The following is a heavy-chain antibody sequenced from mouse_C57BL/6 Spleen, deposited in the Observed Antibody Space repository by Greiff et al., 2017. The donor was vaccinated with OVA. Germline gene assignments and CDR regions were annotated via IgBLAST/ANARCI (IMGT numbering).Heavy chain of an antibody. Sequence: EVMLVESGGGLVKPGGSLKLSCAASGFTFSSYAMSWVRQTPEKRLEWVATISDGGSYTYYPDNVKGRFTISRDNAKNNLYLQMSHLKSEDTAMDYCARDSSGYGAMDYWGQGTSVTVSS. J-gene: IGHJ4*01. CDR3: ARDSSGYGAMDY. D-gene: IGHD3-2*02. CDR2: ISDGGSYT. V-gene: IGHV5-4*01. CDR1: GFTFSSYA.